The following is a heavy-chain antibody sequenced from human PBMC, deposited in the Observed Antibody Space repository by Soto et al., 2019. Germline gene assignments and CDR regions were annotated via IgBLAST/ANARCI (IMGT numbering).Heavy chain of an antibody. Sequence: PGGSLRLSCAASGFTFSSYWMSWVRQAPGKGLEWMANIKQDGSEKYYVDSVKGRFTISRDNAKNSLYLQMNSLRAEDTAVYYCARDRKYSSSSRYYGMDVWGQGTTVTVSS. CDR2: IKQDGSEK. V-gene: IGHV3-7*01. CDR3: ARDRKYSSSSRYYGMDV. J-gene: IGHJ6*02. D-gene: IGHD6-6*01. CDR1: GFTFSSYW.